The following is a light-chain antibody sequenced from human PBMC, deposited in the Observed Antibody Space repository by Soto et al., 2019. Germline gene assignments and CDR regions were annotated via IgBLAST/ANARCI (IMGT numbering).Light chain of an antibody. Sequence: GSLSLSAQYKATLSFRASQSVSSSSLAWYQQKRGQAPRLLIHDASSRATGIPDRFSGSGSGTDFTLTISSLEPEDFAVYYCQQPRNRIRKFGQGTKVEIK. J-gene: IGKJ1*01. CDR1: QSVSSSS. V-gene: IGKV3D-20*02. CDR2: DAS. CDR3: QQPRNRIRK.